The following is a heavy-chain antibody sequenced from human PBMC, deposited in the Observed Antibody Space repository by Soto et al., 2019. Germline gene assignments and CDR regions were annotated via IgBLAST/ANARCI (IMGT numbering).Heavy chain of an antibody. CDR1: GFTFSSYA. CDR3: AKVIIGSSSGDDAFDI. V-gene: IGHV3-23*01. CDR2: ISGSGGST. Sequence: PGGSLRLSCAACGFTFSSYAMSWVRQAPGKGLEWVSAISGSGGSTYYADSVKGRFTISRDNSKNTLYLQMNSLRAEDTAVYYCAKVIIGSSSGDDAFDIWGQGTMVTVSS. J-gene: IGHJ3*02. D-gene: IGHD6-6*01.